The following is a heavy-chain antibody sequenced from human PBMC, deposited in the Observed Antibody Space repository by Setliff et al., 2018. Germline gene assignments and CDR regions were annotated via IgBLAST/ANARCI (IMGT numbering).Heavy chain of an antibody. J-gene: IGHJ4*01. V-gene: IGHV3-7*04. CDR2: IKQDGSEA. CDR1: GFTFSTFW. CDR3: ARGGYSYGY. Sequence: GGSLRLSCAASGFTFSTFWMSWVRQAPGKGLEWVANIKQDGSEAYYVDSVKGRFTISRDNPNNSLYLQMNNLRAEDTAVYYCARGGYSYGYWGHGTLVTVSS. D-gene: IGHD5-18*01.